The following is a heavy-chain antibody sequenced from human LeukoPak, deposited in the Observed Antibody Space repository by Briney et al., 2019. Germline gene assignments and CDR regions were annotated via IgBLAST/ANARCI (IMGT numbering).Heavy chain of an antibody. V-gene: IGHV1-18*01. CDR3: ARSQAVVSSSLYYYYMDV. D-gene: IGHD2-2*01. Sequence: GASVKVSCKASGYTFLSHGFSWVRQAPGQGLEWMGWISANNRNTNYAQRLQGRVTMTTDTSTNTAYMELRTLRSDDTAVYYCARSQAVVSSSLYYYYMDVWGKGTTIIVSS. J-gene: IGHJ6*03. CDR2: ISANNRNT. CDR1: GYTFLSHG.